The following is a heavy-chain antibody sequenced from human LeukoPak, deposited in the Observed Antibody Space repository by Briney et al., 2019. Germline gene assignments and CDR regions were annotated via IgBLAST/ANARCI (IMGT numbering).Heavy chain of an antibody. CDR1: GFSLSTSGVG. D-gene: IGHD6-6*01. V-gene: IGHV2-5*02. Sequence: SGPTLVKPTQTLTLTCTFSGFSLSTSGVGVGWIRQPPGKALEWLALIYWDDDKRYSPSLKSRPTITKDTSKNQVVLTMTNMDPVDTATYYCAHEAFEYSSSWGAFDIWGQGTMVTVSS. CDR2: IYWDDDK. CDR3: AHEAFEYSSSWGAFDI. J-gene: IGHJ3*02.